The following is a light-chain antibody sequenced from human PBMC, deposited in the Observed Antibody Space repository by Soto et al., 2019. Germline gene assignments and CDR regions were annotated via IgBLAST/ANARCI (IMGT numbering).Light chain of an antibody. J-gene: IGKJ4*01. CDR2: AVS. CDR3: QRSMTVPLS. CDR1: QSINCY. Sequence: DIQMTQSPSSLSASVGDRVTITCRASQSINCYLNWYQQKLGEAPNLLISAVSSLQSGVPSRFMGSGSGTVFTLTMSSRQTEEFASYCGQRSMTVPLSVGGGTKVEIK. V-gene: IGKV1-39*01.